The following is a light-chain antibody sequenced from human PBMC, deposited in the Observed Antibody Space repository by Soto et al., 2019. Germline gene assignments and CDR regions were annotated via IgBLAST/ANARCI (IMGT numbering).Light chain of an antibody. CDR3: KQYGSXPRT. J-gene: IGKJ1*01. CDR1: QSVSSSY. V-gene: IGKV3-20*01. CDR2: GAS. Sequence: EIVLTQSPGTLSLSPGERATLSCRASQSVSSSYLAWYQQKPGQAPRLLIYGASSSATGIPDRFSGSGSGTDFTLTISRLEPEDFAVYYCKQYGSXPRTCGQGTKV.